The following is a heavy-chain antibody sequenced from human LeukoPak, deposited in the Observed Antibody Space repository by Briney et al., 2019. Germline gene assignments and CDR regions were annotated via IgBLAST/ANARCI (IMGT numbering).Heavy chain of an antibody. CDR1: RFTFSSYW. D-gene: IGHD3-3*01. J-gene: IGHJ6*02. CDR3: ARSPTSGYDFWSGYYYYGMDV. CDR2: IKQDGSEK. Sequence: GGSLRLSCAASRFTFSSYWMSWVRQAPGKGLEWVANIKQDGSEKYYVDSVKGRFTISRDNAKNSLYLQMNSLRAEDTAVYYCARSPTSGYDFWSGYYYYGMDVWGQGTTVTVSS. V-gene: IGHV3-7*03.